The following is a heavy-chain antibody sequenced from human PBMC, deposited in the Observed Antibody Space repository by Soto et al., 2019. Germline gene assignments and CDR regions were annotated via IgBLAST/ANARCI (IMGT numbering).Heavy chain of an antibody. Sequence: QVQLVESGGGVVQPGRSLRLSCAASGFTFSSYAMHWVRQAPGTGLEWVAVISYDGSNKYYADSVKGRCTISRDNSKNTLYLQMNSLRAEDTAVYYCARGVEFWSGYNDAFDIWGQGTMVTVSS. CDR3: ARGVEFWSGYNDAFDI. J-gene: IGHJ3*02. CDR2: ISYDGSNK. CDR1: GFTFSSYA. D-gene: IGHD3-3*01. V-gene: IGHV3-30-3*01.